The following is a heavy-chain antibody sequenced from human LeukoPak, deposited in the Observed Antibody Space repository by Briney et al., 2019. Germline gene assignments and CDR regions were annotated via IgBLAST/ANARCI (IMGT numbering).Heavy chain of an antibody. Sequence: GGSLRLSCAASGFTFSSYSMNWVRQAPGKGLEWVSSISTSSTFIYYADSVKGRFTISRDNAKNSLYLQMNSLRAEDTAVYYCAREGYYDNSGYYRYLDLWGRGTPVTVSS. J-gene: IGHJ2*01. D-gene: IGHD3-22*01. CDR3: AREGYYDNSGYYRYLDL. V-gene: IGHV3-21*01. CDR1: GFTFSSYS. CDR2: ISTSSTFI.